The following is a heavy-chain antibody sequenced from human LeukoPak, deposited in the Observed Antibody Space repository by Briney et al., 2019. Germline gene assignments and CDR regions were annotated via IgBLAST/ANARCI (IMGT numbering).Heavy chain of an antibody. J-gene: IGHJ4*02. D-gene: IGHD5-18*01. V-gene: IGHV1-18*01. Sequence: ASVKVSCKASGYTFTSYGISWVRQAPGQGIEWMGWNSAYNGNTNYAQQLQGRVTMTTDTSTSTAYMELRSLRSDDTAVYYCARDKKVGVDTAMANFDYWGQGTLVTVSS. CDR3: ARDKKVGVDTAMANFDY. CDR2: NSAYNGNT. CDR1: GYTFTSYG.